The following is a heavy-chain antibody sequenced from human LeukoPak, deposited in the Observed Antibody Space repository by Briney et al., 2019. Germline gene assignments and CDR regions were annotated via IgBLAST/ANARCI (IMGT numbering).Heavy chain of an antibody. CDR2: ISYDGSNK. V-gene: IGHV3-30-3*01. Sequence: GGSLRLSCAASGFTFSSYAMHWVRQAPGKGLEWVAVISYDGSNKYYADSVKGRLTISRDNSKNTLYLQMNSLRAEDTAVYYCARDGSVRGSGTPDYWGQGTLVTVSS. CDR3: ARDGSVRGSGTPDY. D-gene: IGHD3-10*01. CDR1: GFTFSSYA. J-gene: IGHJ4*02.